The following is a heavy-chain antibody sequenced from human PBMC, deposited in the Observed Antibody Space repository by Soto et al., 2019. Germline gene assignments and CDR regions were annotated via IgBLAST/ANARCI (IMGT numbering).Heavy chain of an antibody. Sequence: QVQLVESGGGVVQPGRSLRLSCAASGFSFSNSAMHWVRQAPGKGLEWVAVISDDGSNKYYADSVKGRFTISRDNSKNTLYLQMNSLRAEDTAVYYCARTRRDGYPFDYWGQGTLVTVSS. CDR2: ISDDGSNK. CDR3: ARTRRDGYPFDY. J-gene: IGHJ4*02. CDR1: GFSFSNSA. D-gene: IGHD5-12*01. V-gene: IGHV3-30*03.